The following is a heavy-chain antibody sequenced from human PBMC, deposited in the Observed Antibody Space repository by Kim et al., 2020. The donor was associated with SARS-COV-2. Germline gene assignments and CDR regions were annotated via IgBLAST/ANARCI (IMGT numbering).Heavy chain of an antibody. V-gene: IGHV1-46*01. CDR2: INPSGGST. CDR3: ARVYDSSGYLLGMDV. CDR1: GYTFTSYY. Sequence: ASVKVSCKASGYTFTSYYMHWVRQAPVQWLEWMGIINPSGGSTSYAPKFQGRVTMTRDTSTSTVYMELSSLRSEDTAVYYCARVYDSSGYLLGMDVWGQGTTVTVSS. D-gene: IGHD3-22*01. J-gene: IGHJ6*02.